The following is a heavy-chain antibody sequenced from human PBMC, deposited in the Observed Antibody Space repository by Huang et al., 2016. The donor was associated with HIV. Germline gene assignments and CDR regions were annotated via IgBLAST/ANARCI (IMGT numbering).Heavy chain of an antibody. CDR3: ARQVDGFRSHFDF. J-gene: IGHJ4*02. CDR1: GYGFSSYW. Sequence: EVLLVQSGAELKEPGESLKISCKASGYGFSSYWIGWVRQKPGKGLEGRGVIYPRDSETKDSPSFDGQVTISADKSTRTAYLQWESLKAPDTAIYFCARQVDGFRSHFDFWGQGTLVSVSS. CDR2: IYPRDSET. D-gene: IGHD5-18*01. V-gene: IGHV5-51*01.